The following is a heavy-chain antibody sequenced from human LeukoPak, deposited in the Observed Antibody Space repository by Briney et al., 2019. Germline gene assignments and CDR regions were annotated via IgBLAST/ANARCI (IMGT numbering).Heavy chain of an antibody. CDR3: ARCGGPNTVDY. J-gene: IGHJ4*02. D-gene: IGHD2-8*01. CDR2: INQDGSDK. Sequence: PGGSLRLSCTASGFTFSNYWMSWVRQAPGKGLEWVANINQDGSDKYYVNSVKGRFTISRDNTKNSLYLQMNSLRVEDTTVYYCARCGGPNTVDYWGQGTLVTVSS. CDR1: GFTFSNYW. V-gene: IGHV3-7*01.